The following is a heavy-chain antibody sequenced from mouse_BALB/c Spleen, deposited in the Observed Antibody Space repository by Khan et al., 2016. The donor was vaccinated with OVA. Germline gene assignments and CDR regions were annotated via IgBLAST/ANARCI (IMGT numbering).Heavy chain of an antibody. J-gene: IGHJ2*01. CDR1: GFTFSSYV. Sequence: EVELVESGGSSVKPGGSLKLSCAVSGFTFSSYVMSWVRQTPEKRLEWVASISSGGSTSYPDSVKGRFTISRDNARNIVNLQMSSLRSEDMAIYYCAREAYRYDEYYFDYWGQGTTLTVSS. CDR2: ISSGGST. CDR3: AREAYRYDEYYFDY. D-gene: IGHD2-14*01. V-gene: IGHV5-6-5*01.